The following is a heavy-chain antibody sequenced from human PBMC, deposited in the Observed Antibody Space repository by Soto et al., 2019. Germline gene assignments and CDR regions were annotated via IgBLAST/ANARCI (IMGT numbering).Heavy chain of an antibody. V-gene: IGHV1-2*04. CDR3: ARAPHFWSGYSGGYGMDV. D-gene: IGHD3-3*01. J-gene: IGHJ6*02. CDR2: INANSGGT. Sequence: QVQLVQSGAEVKKPGASVKVSCKASGYTFTGYYINGVRQAPGQGLEWMGWINANSGGTNNAQKFQGWVTMTRDTSISTAYMELSRRRSDDTAVYYCARAPHFWSGYSGGYGMDVWGQGTTVTVSS. CDR1: GYTFTGYY.